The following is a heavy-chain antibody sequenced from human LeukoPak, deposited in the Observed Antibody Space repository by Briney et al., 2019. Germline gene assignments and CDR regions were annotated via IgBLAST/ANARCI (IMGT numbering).Heavy chain of an antibody. V-gene: IGHV3-48*01. CDR2: IGISSGNT. CDR3: ARDYQYAFDN. Sequence: TGGSLRLSCAASGFRFSDYSMNWVRQAPGKGLEWISYIGISSGNTNYADSVKGRFTISGDKAKNSLYLQMNSLRAEDTAVYYCARDYQYAFDNWGQGTLVTVSS. D-gene: IGHD2-2*01. J-gene: IGHJ4*02. CDR1: GFRFSDYS.